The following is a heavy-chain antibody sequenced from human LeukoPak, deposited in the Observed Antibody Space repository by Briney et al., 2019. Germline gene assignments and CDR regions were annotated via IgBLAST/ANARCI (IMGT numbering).Heavy chain of an antibody. Sequence: ASVKVSCKASGYTFTGYYIHWVRQAPGQGLERMGWINPNSGGTNYAQKFQGRVTMTRDTSINTAYMEVTRLKSDDTAIYYCARDPPPVIVGGTTADYWGQGTLVTVSS. V-gene: IGHV1-2*02. J-gene: IGHJ4*02. D-gene: IGHD1-26*01. CDR3: ARDPPPVIVGGTTADY. CDR2: INPNSGGT. CDR1: GYTFTGYY.